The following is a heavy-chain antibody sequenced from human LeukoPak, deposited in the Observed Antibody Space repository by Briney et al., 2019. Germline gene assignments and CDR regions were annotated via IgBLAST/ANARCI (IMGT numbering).Heavy chain of an antibody. Sequence: GGSLRLSCAPSGFTFDGYSMHWVRQAPGKGLKWVSGISWNSGSIGYADSVKGRFTISRDNAKNSLYLQMNSLRAEDMALYYCAKDITTVTTNAFDIWGQGTMATVSS. J-gene: IGHJ3*02. CDR1: GFTFDGYS. D-gene: IGHD4-17*01. CDR3: AKDITTVTTNAFDI. CDR2: ISWNSGSI. V-gene: IGHV3-9*03.